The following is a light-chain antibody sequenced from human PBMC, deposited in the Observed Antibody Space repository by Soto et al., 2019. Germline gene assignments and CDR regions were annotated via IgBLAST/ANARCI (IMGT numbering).Light chain of an antibody. CDR3: QHYGISRT. CDR1: QSVSSRD. Sequence: EIVLTQSPGTLSLSPGERATHSCRASQSVSSRDLAWYQQKPGQAPRLLIYDASSRATGIPDRFRGSASETDFTLTISRLEPEDFAVYFCQHYGISRTFGQGTKVDIK. CDR2: DAS. J-gene: IGKJ1*01. V-gene: IGKV3-20*01.